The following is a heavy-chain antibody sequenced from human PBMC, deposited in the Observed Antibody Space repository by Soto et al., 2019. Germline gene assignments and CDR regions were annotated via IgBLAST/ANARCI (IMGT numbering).Heavy chain of an antibody. CDR2: ISGSGGST. CDR3: AKRSSGWEYYFDY. V-gene: IGHV3-23*01. Sequence: GGSLRLSCAASVFTFSSYAMSWVRQAPGKGLEWVSAISGSGGSTYYADSVKGRFTISRDNSKNTLYLQMNSLRAEDTAVYYCAKRSSGWEYYFDYWGQGTLVTVSS. D-gene: IGHD6-19*01. CDR1: VFTFSSYA. J-gene: IGHJ4*02.